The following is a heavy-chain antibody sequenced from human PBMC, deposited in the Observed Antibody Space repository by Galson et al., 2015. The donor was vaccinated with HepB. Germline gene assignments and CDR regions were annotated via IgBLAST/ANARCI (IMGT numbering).Heavy chain of an antibody. Sequence: SVKVSCKASGYTFTSYGISWVRQAPGQGLEWMGWISAYNGNTNYAQKLQGRVTMTTDTSTSTAYMELRSLRSDDTAVYYCARDLKGGGLDYCDSSGYYYFDYWGQGTLVTVSS. CDR1: GYTFTSYG. CDR2: ISAYNGNT. D-gene: IGHD3-22*01. V-gene: IGHV1-18*04. J-gene: IGHJ4*02. CDR3: ARDLKGGGLDYCDSSGYYYFDY.